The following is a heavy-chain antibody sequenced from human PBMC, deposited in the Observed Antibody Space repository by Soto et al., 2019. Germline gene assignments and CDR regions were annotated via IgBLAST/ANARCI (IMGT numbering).Heavy chain of an antibody. Sequence: ASVKVSCKASGYTFTSYYMHWVRQAPGQGLEWMGIINPSGGSTGYAQKFQGRVTMTRDTSTSTVYMELSSLRSEDTAVYYCARLGRTYYYDSSGTTAFDIWGQGTMVTVSS. V-gene: IGHV1-46*01. CDR1: GYTFTSYY. D-gene: IGHD3-22*01. CDR2: INPSGGST. CDR3: ARLGRTYYYDSSGTTAFDI. J-gene: IGHJ3*02.